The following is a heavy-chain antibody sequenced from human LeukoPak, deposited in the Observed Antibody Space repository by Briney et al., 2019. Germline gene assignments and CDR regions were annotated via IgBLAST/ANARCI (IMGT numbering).Heavy chain of an antibody. CDR1: GYTFTSYY. D-gene: IGHD2-2*01. CDR3: ARVNRNLKDNTHQLLSFDY. CDR2: INPSGGST. J-gene: IGHJ4*02. Sequence: GASVKVSCKASGYTFTSYYMHWVRQAPGQGLEWMGIINPSGGSTSYAQKFQGRVTMTRDTSKNQFSLQLSSVTAADTAVYYCARVNRNLKDNTHQLLSFDYWGQGTLVTVSS. V-gene: IGHV1-46*01.